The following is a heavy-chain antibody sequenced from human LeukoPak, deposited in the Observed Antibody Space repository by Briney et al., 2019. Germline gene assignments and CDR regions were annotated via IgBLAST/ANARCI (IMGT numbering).Heavy chain of an antibody. J-gene: IGHJ4*02. V-gene: IGHV3-11*05. CDR3: ARGGYSYGQFGLYFDY. Sequence: GSLRLSCAASGFTFSYYYMSWIRQAPGKGQEWVSYNSSSSSYTNYADSVKGRFTISRDNAKNSLYLQMNSLRAEDTAAYYCARGGYSYGQFGLYFDYWGQGTLVTVSS. D-gene: IGHD5-18*01. CDR2: NSSSSSYT. CDR1: GFTFSYYY.